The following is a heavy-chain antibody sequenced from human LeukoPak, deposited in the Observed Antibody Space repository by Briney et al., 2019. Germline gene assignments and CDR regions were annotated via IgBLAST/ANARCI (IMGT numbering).Heavy chain of an antibody. CDR3: ARAKGNYDFWSGSLRMDAFDI. V-gene: IGHV4-59*01. CDR1: GGSISSYY. J-gene: IGHJ3*02. Sequence: SGTLSLTCTVSGGSISSYYWSWIRQPPGKGLEWIGYIYYSGSTNYNPSLKSRVTISVDTSKNQFSLKLSSVTAADTAVYYCARAKGNYDFWSGSLRMDAFDIWGQGTMVTVSS. CDR2: IYYSGST. D-gene: IGHD3-3*01.